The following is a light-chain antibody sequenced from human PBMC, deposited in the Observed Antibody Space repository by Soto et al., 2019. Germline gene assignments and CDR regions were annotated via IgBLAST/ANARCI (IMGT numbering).Light chain of an antibody. CDR2: AAS. CDR1: QGINSY. CDR3: PQINYYPIT. J-gene: IGKJ5*01. V-gene: IGKV1-9*01. Sequence: DIQLTQSAAFLSASVGDRVTITCRASQGINSYVAWYQQKPGKVPKLLIYAASTLQSGVPSRFSGSGSGTEFTLTITSLQPEDLATHCCPQINYYPITFGPGTRLAI.